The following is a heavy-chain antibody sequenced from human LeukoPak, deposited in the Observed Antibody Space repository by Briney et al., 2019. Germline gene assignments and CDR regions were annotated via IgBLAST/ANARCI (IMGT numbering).Heavy chain of an antibody. CDR1: GGSVSSYY. J-gene: IGHJ6*02. D-gene: IGHD1-1*01. Sequence: PSETRSLTCTVSGGSVSSYYWSWIRQPAGKGLEWIGRVYISGSTTYNPSLKSRVTMSADASKNQFSLKLSSVTAADTAVYYCARAGTTGPYYYYGMDVWGQGTTVTVSS. V-gene: IGHV4-4*07. CDR2: VYISGST. CDR3: ARAGTTGPYYYYGMDV.